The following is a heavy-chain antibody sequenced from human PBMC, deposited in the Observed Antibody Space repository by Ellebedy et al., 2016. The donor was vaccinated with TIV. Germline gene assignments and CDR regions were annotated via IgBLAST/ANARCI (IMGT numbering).Heavy chain of an antibody. CDR3: ARNSHFDWSFYIDH. J-gene: IGHJ4*02. CDR2: IYYDGSNE. CDR1: RFSFSSYW. Sequence: GESLKISCAASRFSFSSYWMSWVRQPSGKGLEWVALIYYDGSNEHYADSVKGRFTISRDNSRDTLYLQMNSLKADDTAVYFCARNSHFDWSFYIDHWGQGTLVTVSS. V-gene: IGHV3-33*08. D-gene: IGHD3-9*01.